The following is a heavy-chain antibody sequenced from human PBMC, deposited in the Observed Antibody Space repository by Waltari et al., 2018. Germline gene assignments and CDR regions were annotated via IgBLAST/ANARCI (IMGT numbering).Heavy chain of an antibody. Sequence: EVQLLESGGGLVQPGGSLRLSCAASGFTFSSYAMSWVRQAPGKGLEWVSAISGSGGRTYYADSVKGRFTISRDNSKNTLYLQMNSLRAEDTAVYYCAKSSSGLIYYFDYWGQGTLVTVSS. CDR2: ISGSGGRT. CDR3: AKSSSGLIYYFDY. CDR1: GFTFSSYA. V-gene: IGHV3-23*01. D-gene: IGHD3-22*01. J-gene: IGHJ4*02.